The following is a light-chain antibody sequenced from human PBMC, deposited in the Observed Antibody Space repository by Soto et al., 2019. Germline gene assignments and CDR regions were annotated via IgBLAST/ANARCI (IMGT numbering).Light chain of an antibody. V-gene: IGKV1-8*01. CDR3: QQYNSYPIT. CDR1: QGISSY. Sequence: AIRMTQSPSSFSASTGDRVPITCRASQGISSYLAWYQQKPGKAPKLLIYAASTLQSGVPSRFSGSGSGTDFTLTISSLQPEDFATYYCQQYNSYPITFGQGTRLEIK. CDR2: AAS. J-gene: IGKJ5*01.